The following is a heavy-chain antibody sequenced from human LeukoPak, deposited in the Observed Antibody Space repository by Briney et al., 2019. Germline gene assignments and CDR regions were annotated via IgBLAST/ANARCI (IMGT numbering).Heavy chain of an antibody. J-gene: IGHJ4*02. V-gene: IGHV1-69*04. CDR2: IIPFLDIA. CDR3: ASGERCSSNSCTLDY. CDR1: GGTFSNYA. D-gene: IGHD2-2*01. Sequence: ASVKVSCKASGGTFSNYAISWVRQAPGQGLEWMGRIIPFLDIADYAQKFQGRVTITADESTSTAYMELSSLKSEDTAVFYCASGERCSSNSCTLDYWGQGSLVTVSS.